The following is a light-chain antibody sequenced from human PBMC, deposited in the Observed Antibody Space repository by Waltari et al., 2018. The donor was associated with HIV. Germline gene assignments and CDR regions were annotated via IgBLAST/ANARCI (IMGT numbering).Light chain of an antibody. CDR2: EVS. Sequence: QSALTQPASVSGSPGQSITISCTGTSSDVGGYNYVSWYQQHPGKAPKLMIYEVSNRPSEVSNRFSGSKSGNTASLTISGLQAEDEADYYCTSYTSSSTYVFGSGTKVTVL. CDR3: TSYTSSSTYV. V-gene: IGLV2-14*01. J-gene: IGLJ1*01. CDR1: SSDVGGYNY.